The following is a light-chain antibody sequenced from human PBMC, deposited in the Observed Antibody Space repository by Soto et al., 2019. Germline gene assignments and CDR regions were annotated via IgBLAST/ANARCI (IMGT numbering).Light chain of an antibody. Sequence: VMKQSPATLSVSQGERATLSCRASQSVSSNLAWYQQKPGQAPRLLIYGASTRATGIPARFSDSGSGTEFTLTISSLQSEDFAVYYCQQYNNWPSWTFGQRSIVDI. CDR2: GAS. V-gene: IGKV3D-15*01. CDR1: QSVSSN. J-gene: IGKJ1*01. CDR3: QQYNNWPSWT.